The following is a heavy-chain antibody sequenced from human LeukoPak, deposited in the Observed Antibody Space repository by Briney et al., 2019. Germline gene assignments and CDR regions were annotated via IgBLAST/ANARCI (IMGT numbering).Heavy chain of an antibody. CDR2: ISGCGGST. D-gene: IGHD6-19*01. CDR1: GFTFSSYA. J-gene: IGHJ4*02. Sequence: GGSLRLSCAASGFTFSSYAMSWVRQAPGKGLEWVSAISGCGGSTYYTVSVKSRFTISRDNSKNTLYLQMTSLRAEDTAVYYCAKGYSSGWSLYFDYWGQGTLVTVSS. V-gene: IGHV3-23*01. CDR3: AKGYSSGWSLYFDY.